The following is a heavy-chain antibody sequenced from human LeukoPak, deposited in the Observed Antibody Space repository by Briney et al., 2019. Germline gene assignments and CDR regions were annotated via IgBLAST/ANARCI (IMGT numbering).Heavy chain of an antibody. D-gene: IGHD3-3*01. CDR1: GYTFTGYY. CDR2: INPNSGGT. Sequence: ASVKVSCKASGYTFTGYYMHWVRQAPGQGLEWMGWINPNSGGTNYAQKFQGWVTMTRDTSISTAYMELSRLRSDDTAMYYCARESGSILGPMDVWGKGTTVTVSS. J-gene: IGHJ6*04. V-gene: IGHV1-2*04. CDR3: ARESGSILGPMDV.